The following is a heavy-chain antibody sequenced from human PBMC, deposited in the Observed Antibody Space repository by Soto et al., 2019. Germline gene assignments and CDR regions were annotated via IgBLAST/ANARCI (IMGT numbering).Heavy chain of an antibody. CDR2: ISSSSSYI. CDR3: ARDHSGYDFGAFDI. J-gene: IGHJ3*02. Sequence: EVQLVESGGGLVKPGGSLRLSCAASGFTFSSYSMNWVRQAPGKGLEWVSSISSSSSYIYYADSVKGRFTISRDNAKNSLYLQMNSLRAEDTAVYYCARDHSGYDFGAFDIWGQGTMVTVSS. V-gene: IGHV3-21*01. CDR1: GFTFSSYS. D-gene: IGHD5-12*01.